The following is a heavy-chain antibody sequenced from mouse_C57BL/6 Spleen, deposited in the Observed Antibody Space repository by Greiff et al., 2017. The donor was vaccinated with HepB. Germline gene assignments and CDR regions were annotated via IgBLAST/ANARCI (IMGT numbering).Heavy chain of an antibody. Sequence: QVQLQQPGAELVKPGASVKLSCKASGYTFTSYWMHWVKQRPGQGLEWIGMIHPNSGSTNYNEKFKSKATLTVDKSSSAAYMQLSSLTSEDSAVYYCARDGASWFAYWGQGTLVTVSA. CDR2: IHPNSGST. CDR1: GYTFTSYW. D-gene: IGHD3-1*01. V-gene: IGHV1-64*01. J-gene: IGHJ3*01. CDR3: ARDGASWFAY.